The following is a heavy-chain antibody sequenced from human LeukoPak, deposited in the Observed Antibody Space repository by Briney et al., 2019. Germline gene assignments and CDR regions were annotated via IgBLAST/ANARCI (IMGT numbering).Heavy chain of an antibody. V-gene: IGHV3-21*01. CDR3: TRETLEGGWFDP. D-gene: IGHD1-1*01. CDR2: ISSSSSYI. Sequence: GGSLRLSCAASGFTFSSYSMNWVRQAPGKGLEWVSSISSSSSYIYYADSVKGRFTISRDNAKNSLYLQMNSLRAEDTAVYYCTRETLEGGWFDPWGQGTLVTVSS. CDR1: GFTFSSYS. J-gene: IGHJ5*02.